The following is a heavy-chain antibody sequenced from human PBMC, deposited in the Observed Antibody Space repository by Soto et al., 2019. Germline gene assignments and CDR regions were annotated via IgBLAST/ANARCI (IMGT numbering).Heavy chain of an antibody. CDR3: ARAITIFGVISMDV. Sequence: ASVKVSCKASGGTFSSYAISWVRQAPGQGLEWMGGIIPIFGTANYAQKFQGRVTITADESTSTAYMELSSLRSEDTAVYYCARAITIFGVISMDVWGQGTTVTVSS. CDR1: GGTFSSYA. V-gene: IGHV1-69*13. J-gene: IGHJ6*02. CDR2: IIPIFGTA. D-gene: IGHD3-3*01.